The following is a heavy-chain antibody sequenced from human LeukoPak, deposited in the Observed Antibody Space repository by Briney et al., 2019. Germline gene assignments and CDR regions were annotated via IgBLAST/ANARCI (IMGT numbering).Heavy chain of an antibody. V-gene: IGHV4-31*03. CDR2: MYYSGAT. D-gene: IGHD6-13*01. CDR1: GGSIRSSGYY. J-gene: IGHJ4*02. Sequence: SQTLSLTCTVSGGSIRSSGYYWSWIRQHPGKGLEWIGYMYYSGATYYNPSLKSRVTISLDTSKNQFSLQLTSAAAADTAVYYCARGRDSSSWYFSYWGQGTLVTVSS. CDR3: ARGRDSSSWYFSY.